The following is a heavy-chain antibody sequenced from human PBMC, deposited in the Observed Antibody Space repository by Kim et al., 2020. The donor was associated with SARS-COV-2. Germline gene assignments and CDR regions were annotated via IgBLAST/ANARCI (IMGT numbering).Heavy chain of an antibody. D-gene: IGHD5-18*01. CDR3: ASGGEYSYGLLVSDY. CDR1: GFTFSSYG. Sequence: GGSLRLSCAASGFTFSSYGMHWVRQAPGKGLEWVAVIWYDGSNKYYADSVKGRFTISRDNSKNTLYLQMNSLRAEDTAVYYCASGGEYSYGLLVSDYWGQGTLVTVSS. V-gene: IGHV3-33*01. CDR2: IWYDGSNK. J-gene: IGHJ4*02.